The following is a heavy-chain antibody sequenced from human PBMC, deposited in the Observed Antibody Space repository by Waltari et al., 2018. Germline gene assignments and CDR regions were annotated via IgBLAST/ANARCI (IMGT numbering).Heavy chain of an antibody. V-gene: IGHV3-48*04. CDR3: ARWEYCSGNSCYTRYVDS. Sequence: EVQLVESGGGLAQPGGSLRLSCAASGFTFSTYSMNWVRQAPGKGLEWVSYSSSTGYTTYYADSVKGRFTVSRDNAKNSLFLQMNSLRAEDTAVYYCARWEYCSGNSCYTRYVDSWGQGTLVTVSS. CDR2: SSSTGYTT. J-gene: IGHJ4*02. CDR1: GFTFSTYS. D-gene: IGHD2-2*02.